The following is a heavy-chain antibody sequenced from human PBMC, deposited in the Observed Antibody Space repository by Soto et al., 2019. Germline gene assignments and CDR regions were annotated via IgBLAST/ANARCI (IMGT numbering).Heavy chain of an antibody. V-gene: IGHV1-24*01. CDR3: AIAPFQDSSGIRPSFDY. J-gene: IGHJ4*02. Sequence: ASVKVSCKVSGYTLTELSMHWVRQAPGKGLEWMGGFDPEDGETIYAQKFQGRVTMTEDTSTDTAYMELSSLRSEDTAVYYSAIAPFQDSSGIRPSFDYWGQGTLVTVSS. D-gene: IGHD3-22*01. CDR1: GYTLTELS. CDR2: FDPEDGET.